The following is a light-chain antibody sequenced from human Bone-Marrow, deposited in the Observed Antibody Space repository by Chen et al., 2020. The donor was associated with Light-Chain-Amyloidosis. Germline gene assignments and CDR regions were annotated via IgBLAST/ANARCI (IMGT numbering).Light chain of an antibody. V-gene: IGKV1-33*01. J-gene: IGKJ2*01. CDR3: QQCDNIPYT. CDR2: YTS. CDR1: QDISSS. Sequence: DIQMTQSPSSLAASVGDRVTITCQASQDISSSLNWYQQKQGEAPKLLIYYTSILDTGVPSRFRGSGSATHFTFTISSLQSEDFATYYCQQCDNIPYTFGHGTALDFK.